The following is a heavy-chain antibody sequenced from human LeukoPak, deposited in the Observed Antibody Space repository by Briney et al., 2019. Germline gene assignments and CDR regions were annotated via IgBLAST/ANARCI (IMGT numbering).Heavy chain of an antibody. Sequence: SETLSLTCAVYGGSFNGYYWSWIRQPPGKGLGWIGEIDHSGSTNYNPSLKSRVTISVDTSKNQFSLKLSSVTAADTAVYYCARPSNYYYYGMDVWGQGTTVTVSS. CDR2: IDHSGST. CDR3: ARPSNYYYYGMDV. J-gene: IGHJ6*02. V-gene: IGHV4-34*01. CDR1: GGSFNGYY.